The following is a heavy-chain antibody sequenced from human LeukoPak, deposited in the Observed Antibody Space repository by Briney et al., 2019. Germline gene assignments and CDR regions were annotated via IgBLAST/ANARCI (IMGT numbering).Heavy chain of an antibody. V-gene: IGHV3-23*01. Sequence: PGGSLRLSCAASGFTFSSYAMSWVRQAPGKGLEWVSASSGSGGSTYYADSVKGRFTISRDNSKNTLYPQMNSLRAKDTAVYYCAKDATWGGWLRFTWFDPWGQGTLVTVSS. CDR3: AKDATWGGWLRFTWFDP. J-gene: IGHJ5*02. D-gene: IGHD5-12*01. CDR2: SSGSGGST. CDR1: GFTFSSYA.